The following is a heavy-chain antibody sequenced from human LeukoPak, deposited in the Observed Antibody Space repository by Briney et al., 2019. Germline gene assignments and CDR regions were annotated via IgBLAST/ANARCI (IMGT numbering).Heavy chain of an antibody. CDR1: GVSFSGYY. CDR2: INHSGST. V-gene: IGHV4-34*01. Sequence: PSETLSLTCAVYGVSFSGYYWSWLRQPPGKGLEWIGEINHSGSTNYNPSLKSRVTISVDTSKNQFSLKLSSVTAADTAVYYCARGGMVIPFQHWGQGTLVTVSS. D-gene: IGHD2-21*01. J-gene: IGHJ1*01. CDR3: ARGGMVIPFQH.